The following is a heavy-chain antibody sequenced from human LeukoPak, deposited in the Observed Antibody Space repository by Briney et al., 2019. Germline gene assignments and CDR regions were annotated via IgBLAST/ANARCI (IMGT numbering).Heavy chain of an antibody. Sequence: GGSLRLFCTASGLTFGDYAMSWVRQAPGKGLEWVGFIRSKAYGGTTEYAASVKGRFTISRDDSKSIAYLQMNSLKTEDTAVYYCTRVGGIQLWLDYWGQGTLVTVSS. V-gene: IGHV3-49*04. CDR3: TRVGGIQLWLDY. CDR1: GLTFGDYA. D-gene: IGHD5-18*01. CDR2: IRSKAYGGTT. J-gene: IGHJ4*02.